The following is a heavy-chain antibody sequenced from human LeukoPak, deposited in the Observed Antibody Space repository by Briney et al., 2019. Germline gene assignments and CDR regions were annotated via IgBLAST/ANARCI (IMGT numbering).Heavy chain of an antibody. J-gene: IGHJ5*02. CDR1: GGSISSYY. CDR3: ASTPPDYDFWSGYYQGCWFDP. V-gene: IGHV4-59*12. Sequence: SETLSLTCTVSGGSISSYYWSWIRQPPGKGLEWIGYIYYSGSTYYNPSLKSRVTISVDTSKNQFSLKLSSVTAADTAVYYCASTPPDYDFWSGYYQGCWFDPWGQGTLVTVSS. CDR2: IYYSGST. D-gene: IGHD3-3*01.